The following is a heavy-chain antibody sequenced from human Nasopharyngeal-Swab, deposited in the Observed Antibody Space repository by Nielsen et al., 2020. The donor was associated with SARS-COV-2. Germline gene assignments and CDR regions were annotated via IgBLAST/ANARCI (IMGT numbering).Heavy chain of an antibody. D-gene: IGHD6-13*01. CDR3: ARDGIAAAGPQLYYYYYGMDV. CDR1: GYTFTSYA. J-gene: IGHJ6*02. CDR2: ISAGNGNT. Sequence: ASVKVSCKASGYTFTSYAMHWVRQAPGQRLEWMGWISAGNGNTKYSQKFQGRVTITRDTSASTAYMELSSLRSEDTAVYYCARDGIAAAGPQLYYYYYGMDVWGQGTTVTVSS. V-gene: IGHV1-3*01.